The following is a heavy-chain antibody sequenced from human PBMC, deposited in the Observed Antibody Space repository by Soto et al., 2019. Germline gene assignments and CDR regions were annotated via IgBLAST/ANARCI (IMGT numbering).Heavy chain of an antibody. Sequence: QVQLVQSGAEVKKPGSSVKVSCKASGGTFSSYAISWVRQAPGQGLEWMGWIIPIFGTANYAQKFQGRVTITADESTSTAYMELSSLRSEDTAVYYWAIHPQGSVVELNWFDPWGQGTLVTVSS. J-gene: IGHJ5*02. V-gene: IGHV1-69*01. CDR3: AIHPQGSVVELNWFDP. CDR1: GGTFSSYA. D-gene: IGHD2-15*01. CDR2: IIPIFGTA.